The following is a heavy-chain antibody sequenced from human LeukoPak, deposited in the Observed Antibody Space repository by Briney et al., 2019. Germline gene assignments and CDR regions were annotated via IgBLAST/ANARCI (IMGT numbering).Heavy chain of an antibody. CDR2: IYSGGAT. Sequence: AGSLRLSCATSGFTVSNNYMSWVRQAPGKGLEWVSVIYSGGATYYADSEKGRSTISRDNSKNMLYLQMNSLRAEDTAVYYCARGPIVGPTKGFDPWGQGTLVTVSS. V-gene: IGHV3-53*01. CDR3: ARGPIVGPTKGFDP. J-gene: IGHJ5*02. D-gene: IGHD1-26*01. CDR1: GFTVSNNY.